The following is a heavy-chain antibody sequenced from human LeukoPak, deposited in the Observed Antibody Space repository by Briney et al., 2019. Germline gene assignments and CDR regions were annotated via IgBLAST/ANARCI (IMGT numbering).Heavy chain of an antibody. J-gene: IGHJ5*02. CDR3: ASQLERRQGWFDP. CDR1: EFTFAIYW. V-gene: IGHV3-7*01. D-gene: IGHD1-1*01. CDR2: IKQDGSEK. Sequence: GGSLRLSCAASEFTFAIYWMSWVRQSPGKGLEWVANIKQDGSEKYYEDSVKGRFTISRDNAKNSLYLQMNSLRAEDSAVYYCASQLERRQGWFDPWGQGTLVTVSS.